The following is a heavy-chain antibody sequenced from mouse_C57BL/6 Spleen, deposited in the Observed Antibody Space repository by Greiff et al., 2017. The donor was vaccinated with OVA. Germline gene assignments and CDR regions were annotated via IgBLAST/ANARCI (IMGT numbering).Heavy chain of an antibody. V-gene: IGHV1-39*01. D-gene: IGHD1-1*01. CDR2: INPNYGTT. Sequence: EVQLQESGPELVKPGASVKISCKASGYSFTDYNMKWVKQSNGKSLEWIGVINPNYGTTSYNQKFKGKATLTVDQSSSTAYMQLNSLTSEDSAVYYCARWAYGSSYRYFDVWGTGTTVTVSS. CDR3: ARWAYGSSYRYFDV. J-gene: IGHJ1*03. CDR1: GYSFTDYN.